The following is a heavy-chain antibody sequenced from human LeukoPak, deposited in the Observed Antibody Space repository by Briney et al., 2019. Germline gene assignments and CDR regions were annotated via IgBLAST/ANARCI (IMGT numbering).Heavy chain of an antibody. CDR3: ARVSFVGYDSSAYYV. CDR1: GYTFTSDG. J-gene: IGHJ4*02. D-gene: IGHD3-22*01. Sequence: ASVKVSCKASGYTFTSDGISWVRQAPGQGLEWTGWISAYNGYTNYAQKFQGRLTMTTDTSTTTAYMELRSLRSDDTAVYYCARVSFVGYDSSAYYVWGQGTLVTVSS. CDR2: ISAYNGYT. V-gene: IGHV1-18*01.